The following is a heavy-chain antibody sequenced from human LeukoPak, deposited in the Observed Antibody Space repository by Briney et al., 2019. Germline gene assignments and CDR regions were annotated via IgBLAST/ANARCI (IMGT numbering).Heavy chain of an antibody. V-gene: IGHV1-18*01. J-gene: IGHJ4*02. Sequence: ASVKVSCKTSGYTFTSYGISWVREAPGQGLEWMGWISAYNGNTNYAQNLQGRVTMTTDTSTSTAYMELRSLRSDDTAVYYCARDVYVVVTAIGLNFDYWGQGTLVTVSS. CDR3: ARDVYVVVTAIGLNFDY. CDR1: GYTFTSYG. D-gene: IGHD2-21*02. CDR2: ISAYNGNT.